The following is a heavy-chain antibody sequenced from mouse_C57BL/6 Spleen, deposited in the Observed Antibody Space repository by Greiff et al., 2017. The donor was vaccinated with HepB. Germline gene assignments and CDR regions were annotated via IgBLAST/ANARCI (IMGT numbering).Heavy chain of an antibody. V-gene: IGHV1-64*01. CDR1: GYTFTSYW. Sequence: QVQLKQSGAELVKPGASVKLSCKASGYTFTSYWMHWVKQRPGQGLEWIGMIHPNSGSTNYNEKFKSKATLTVDKSSSTAYMQLSSLTSEDSAVYYCARVGTMVKDFDYWGQGTTLTVSS. CDR2: IHPNSGST. CDR3: ARVGTMVKDFDY. D-gene: IGHD2-2*01. J-gene: IGHJ2*01.